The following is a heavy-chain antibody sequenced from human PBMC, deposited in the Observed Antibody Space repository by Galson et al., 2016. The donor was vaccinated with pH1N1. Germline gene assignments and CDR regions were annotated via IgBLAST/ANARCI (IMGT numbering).Heavy chain of an antibody. CDR3: ARRYYFDY. V-gene: IGHV1-46*01. CDR1: GGTFSSYG. Sequence: SVKVSCKASGGTFSSYGINWVRQAPGQGLEWMGIIDPSDGTTTYSQKFQGRITMTRDTPTNSVYMELSSLTSDDTAVYYCARRYYFDYWGQGTLITVSS. J-gene: IGHJ4*02. CDR2: IDPSDGTT.